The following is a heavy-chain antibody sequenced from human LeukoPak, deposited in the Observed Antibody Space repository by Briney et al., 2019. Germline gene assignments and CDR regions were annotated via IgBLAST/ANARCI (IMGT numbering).Heavy chain of an antibody. Sequence: PGGSLRLSCTTSGFGSKNYAMSWVRLAPGKGLEWVSIISATGVNTYYADSVKGRFTISRDNSKNTLYLQMNRLRAEDTAVYYCARQPAGYSYGAGAFDIWGQGTMVTVSS. CDR3: ARQPAGYSYGAGAFDI. D-gene: IGHD5-18*01. CDR1: GFGSKNYA. J-gene: IGHJ3*02. V-gene: IGHV3-23*01. CDR2: ISATGVNT.